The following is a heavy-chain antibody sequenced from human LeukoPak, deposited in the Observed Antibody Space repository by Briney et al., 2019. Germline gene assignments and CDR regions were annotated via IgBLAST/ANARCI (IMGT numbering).Heavy chain of an antibody. CDR3: ARGSGSYPYYFDY. CDR1: GFTFSSYS. Sequence: GGSLRLSCAASGFTFSSYSMSWVRQAPGKGLEWVSSISSSSSYIYYADSVKGRFTISRDNAKNSLYLQMNSLGAEDTAVYYCARGSGSYPYYFDYWGQGTLVTVSS. V-gene: IGHV3-21*01. J-gene: IGHJ4*02. D-gene: IGHD1-26*01. CDR2: ISSSSSYI.